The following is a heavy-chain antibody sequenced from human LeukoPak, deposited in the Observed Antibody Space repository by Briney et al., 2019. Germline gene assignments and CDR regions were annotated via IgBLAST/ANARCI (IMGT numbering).Heavy chain of an antibody. CDR3: AKDRPPANYDILTGYFLSASVNYYFDY. J-gene: IGHJ4*02. CDR1: GFTFSSYA. Sequence: GGSLRLSCAASGFTFSSYAMSWVRQAPGKGLEWVSAISGSGGSTYYADSVKGRFTISRDNSKNTLYLQMNSLRAEDTAVYYCAKDRPPANYDILTGYFLSASVNYYFDYWGQGTLVTVSS. D-gene: IGHD3-9*01. CDR2: ISGSGGST. V-gene: IGHV3-23*01.